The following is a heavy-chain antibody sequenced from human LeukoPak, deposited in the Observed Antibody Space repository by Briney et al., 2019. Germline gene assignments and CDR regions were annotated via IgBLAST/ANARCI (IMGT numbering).Heavy chain of an antibody. CDR2: ISGSGGST. D-gene: IGHD2-2*02. CDR3: AKVGGYCSSTRCYTGGLYYYYYMDV. Sequence: GGSLRLSCAAPVFTFSNYAMSWVRQAPGKVLEWVSPISGSGGSTYDADTVKGQFTISRDNSKNTLYLQMNSLRDEDTAVYYCAKVGGYCSSTRCYTGGLYYYYYMDVWGKGTTVTVSS. J-gene: IGHJ6*03. V-gene: IGHV3-23*01. CDR1: VFTFSNYA.